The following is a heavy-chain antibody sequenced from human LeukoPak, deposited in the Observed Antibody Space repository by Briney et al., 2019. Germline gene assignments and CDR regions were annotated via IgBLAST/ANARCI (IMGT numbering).Heavy chain of an antibody. V-gene: IGHV3-15*01. CDR3: STGGGVSGKPH. CDR1: GFTFSNAW. J-gene: IGHJ1*01. CDR2: IKTITGGWTT. Sequence: GGSLRLSCAASGFTFSNAWMTWVRQAPGKGLECVARIKTITGGWTTDYAAPIKGRFTISRDDSKNTLYLQMNSLKTEDTAVYFCSTGGGVSGKPHWGQGTLVTVSS. D-gene: IGHD1-14*01.